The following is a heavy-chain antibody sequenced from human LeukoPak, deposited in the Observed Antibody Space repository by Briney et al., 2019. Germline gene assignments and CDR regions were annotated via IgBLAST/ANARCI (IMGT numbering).Heavy chain of an antibody. Sequence: SGPTLFQPTPTLTLTCTFSGFSLSTRGGGVGWIRQPPGKALEWLSLIYWNDDKRYSPSLKSRLTITKDTSKNQVVLTMTNMDPVDTATYYCAHLDYYDSSGYYSNLHNWFDPWGQGTLVTVSS. D-gene: IGHD3-22*01. CDR1: GFSLSTRGGG. J-gene: IGHJ5*02. CDR2: IYWNDDK. CDR3: AHLDYYDSSGYYSNLHNWFDP. V-gene: IGHV2-5*01.